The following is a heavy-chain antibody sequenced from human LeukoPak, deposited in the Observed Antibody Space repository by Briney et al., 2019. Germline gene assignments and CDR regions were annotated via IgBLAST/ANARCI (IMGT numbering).Heavy chain of an antibody. CDR2: IFPSDSDT. CDR1: GFSFTSYW. Sequence: GDSLRISCKGSGFSFTSYWIAWVRQMPGKGLEWMGIIFPSDSDTRYSPSFQGQVTISADKSISTAYLQWSSLKASDTAMYFCARMSAFDIWGQGTMVTVSS. V-gene: IGHV5-51*01. CDR3: ARMSAFDI. J-gene: IGHJ3*02.